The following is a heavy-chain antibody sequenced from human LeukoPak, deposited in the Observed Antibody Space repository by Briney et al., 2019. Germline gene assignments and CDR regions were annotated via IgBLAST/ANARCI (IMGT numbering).Heavy chain of an antibody. CDR1: GYTLTELS. V-gene: IGHV1-24*01. J-gene: IGHJ3*02. CDR2: FDPEDGET. D-gene: IGHD1-26*01. Sequence: ASVKVSCKVSGYTLTELSMHWVRQAPGKGLEWMGGFDPEDGETIYAQNFQGRVTMTEDTSTDTAYMELSSLRSEDTAVYYCALSGVVGATRAFDIWGQGTMVTVSS. CDR3: ALSGVVGATRAFDI.